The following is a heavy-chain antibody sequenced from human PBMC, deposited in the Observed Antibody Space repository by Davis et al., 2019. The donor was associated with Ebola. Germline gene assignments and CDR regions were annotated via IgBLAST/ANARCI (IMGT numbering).Heavy chain of an antibody. Sequence: GSLRLSCAASGFTFSSYAMHWVRQAPGKGLEWIGEINHSGSTNYNPSLKSRVTISVDTSKNHFPLKLSAVTAADTAVYYGPRAHYYYGMDVGAQGTRVTVSS. J-gene: IGHJ6*02. CDR2: INHSGST. CDR3: PRAHYYYGMDV. CDR1: GFTFSSYA. V-gene: IGHV4-34*08.